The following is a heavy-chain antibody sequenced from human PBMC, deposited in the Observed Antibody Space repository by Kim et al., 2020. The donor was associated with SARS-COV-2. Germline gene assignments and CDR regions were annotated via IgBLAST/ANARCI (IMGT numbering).Heavy chain of an antibody. D-gene: IGHD2-2*03. V-gene: IGHV4-59*01. CDR3: ARDSFAGYMDV. CDR2: IYYSGST. J-gene: IGHJ6*04. CDR1: GGSISGYY. Sequence: SETLSLTCIVSGGSISGYYWSWIRQPPGKGLEWIGYIYYSGSTSYNPFLKSRVTISADMSKNQFSLKLSSVTAADTAVYYCARDSFAGYMDVWGKGTTVTVSS.